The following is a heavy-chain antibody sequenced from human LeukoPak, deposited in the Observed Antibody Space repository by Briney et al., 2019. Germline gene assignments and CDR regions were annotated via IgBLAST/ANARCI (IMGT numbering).Heavy chain of an antibody. CDR3: ARDLHYFDY. CDR1: GGSINSYY. J-gene: IGHJ4*02. CDR2: ISYSGST. V-gene: IGHV4-59*01. Sequence: PSETLSLTCTVSGGSINSYYWSWIRQPPGKGLEWIGYISYSGSTNYNPSLKSRVTISVDTSKNRFSLKLSSVTAADTAVYYCARDLHYFDYWGQGTLVTVSS.